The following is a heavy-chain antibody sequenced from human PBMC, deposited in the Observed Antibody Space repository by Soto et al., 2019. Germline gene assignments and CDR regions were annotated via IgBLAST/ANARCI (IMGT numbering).Heavy chain of an antibody. CDR1: GYSFTDYH. CDR2: INPKSGGR. V-gene: IGHV1-2*04. Sequence: ASVKVSCKASGYSFTDYHIHWVRQAPGQGLEWLGRINPKSGGRSTTQKFQGWVTMTRDRSISKVYMELTRLRSDDTAVYFCARGHSTDCSNGVCSFFYNHEMDVWGQGTTVTVS. D-gene: IGHD2-8*01. CDR3: ARGHSTDCSNGVCSFFYNHEMDV. J-gene: IGHJ6*02.